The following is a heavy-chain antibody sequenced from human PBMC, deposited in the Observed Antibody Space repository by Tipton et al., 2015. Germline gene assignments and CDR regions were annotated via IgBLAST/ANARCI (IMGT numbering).Heavy chain of an antibody. V-gene: IGHV3-23*01. J-gene: IGHJ4*02. CDR3: ATSGWGVRVFDY. CDR2: FSGSGGST. CDR1: GFTFNDYP. Sequence: SLRLSCAASGFTFNDYPMSWFRQAPGKGLEWVSAFSGSGGSTYYADSVKGRFTISRDNSKNTLYLQMNSLRAEDTAVYYCATSGWGVRVFDYWGQGTLVTVSS. D-gene: IGHD1-26*01.